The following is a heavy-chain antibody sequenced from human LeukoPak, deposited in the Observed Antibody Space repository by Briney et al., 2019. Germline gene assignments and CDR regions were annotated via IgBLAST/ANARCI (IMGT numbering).Heavy chain of an antibody. V-gene: IGHV4-39*01. J-gene: IGHJ4*02. Sequence: PSETLSLTCTVSGGSISSSSYYWGWIRQPPGKGLEWIGSIYYSGSTYYNPSLKSRVTISVDTSKNQFSLKLSSVTAADTAVYYCARLGGRAAAGPRFDYWGQGTLVTVSS. D-gene: IGHD6-13*01. CDR1: GGSISSSSYY. CDR2: IYYSGST. CDR3: ARLGGRAAAGPRFDY.